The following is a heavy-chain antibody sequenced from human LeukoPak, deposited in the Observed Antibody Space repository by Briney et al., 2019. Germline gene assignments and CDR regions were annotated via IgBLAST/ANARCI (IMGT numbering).Heavy chain of an antibody. D-gene: IGHD6-6*01. J-gene: IGHJ3*02. CDR1: GGSIKSYY. V-gene: IGHV4-59*08. CDR3: ARVCLAAQGAFDI. CDR2: IDNSGSA. Sequence: PSETLSLTCTVSGGSIKSYYWSWIRQPPGKRLEWIGYIDNSGSANRNPSLKSRVTISADTSKNQFFLKLSSVTAADTAVYYCARVCLAAQGAFDIWGQGTMVTVSS.